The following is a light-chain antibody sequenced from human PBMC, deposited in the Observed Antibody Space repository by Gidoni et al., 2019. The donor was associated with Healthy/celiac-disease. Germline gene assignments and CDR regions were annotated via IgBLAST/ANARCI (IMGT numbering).Light chain of an antibody. V-gene: IGKV1-39*01. CDR3: QQSYSTRWT. J-gene: IGKJ1*01. Sequence: DIRMTQSPSSLSASVGDRVTITCRASQSISSYLNWYQQKQGKAPKLLIYAASSLQSGVPSRLSGSGSGTDFTLTISSLQPEEFATYDCQQSYSTRWTFGQGTKVEIK. CDR1: QSISSY. CDR2: AAS.